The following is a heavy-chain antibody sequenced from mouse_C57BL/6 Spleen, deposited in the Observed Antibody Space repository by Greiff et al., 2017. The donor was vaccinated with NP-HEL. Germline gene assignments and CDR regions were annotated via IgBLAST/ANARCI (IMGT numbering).Heavy chain of an antibody. D-gene: IGHD1-1*01. CDR3: ARERGGGPTTVVAN. Sequence: VQLQQSGPELVKPGASVKISCKASGYAFSSSWMNWVKQRPGKGLEWIGRIYPGDGDTNYNGKFKGKATLTADKSSSTAYMQRSSLTSEDSGVYFCARERGGGPTTVVANWGQGTTLTVSS. CDR1: GYAFSSSW. J-gene: IGHJ2*01. CDR2: IYPGDGDT. V-gene: IGHV1-82*01.